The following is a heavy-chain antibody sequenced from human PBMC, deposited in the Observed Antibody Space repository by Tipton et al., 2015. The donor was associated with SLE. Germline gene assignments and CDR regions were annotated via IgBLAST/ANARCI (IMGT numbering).Heavy chain of an antibody. CDR2: MSGSGSTI. J-gene: IGHJ4*02. D-gene: IGHD7-27*01. V-gene: IGHV3-48*03. Sequence: SLRLSCAASGFTFSTYEMNWVRQAPGKGLEWVSYMSGSGSTIYYADSAKGRFTISRDNAKNSLFLQMNSLRAEDTAVYYCARENPLLTGGGMDFDYWGQGTLVTASS. CDR1: GFTFSTYE. CDR3: ARENPLLTGGGMDFDY.